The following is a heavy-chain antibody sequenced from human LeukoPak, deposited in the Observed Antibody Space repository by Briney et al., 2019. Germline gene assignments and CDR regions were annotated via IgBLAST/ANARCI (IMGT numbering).Heavy chain of an antibody. CDR2: INHSGST. CDR3: ARDGPLGYCSSTSCYNRGWWFDP. V-gene: IGHV4-34*01. CDR1: GGSFSGYY. J-gene: IGHJ5*02. Sequence: SETLSPTCAVYGGSFSGYYRSWIRQPPGKGLEWIGEINHSGSTNYNPSLKSRVTISVDTSKNQFSLKLSSVTPADTAVYYCARDGPLGYCSSTSCYNRGWWFDPWGQGTLVTVSS. D-gene: IGHD2-2*02.